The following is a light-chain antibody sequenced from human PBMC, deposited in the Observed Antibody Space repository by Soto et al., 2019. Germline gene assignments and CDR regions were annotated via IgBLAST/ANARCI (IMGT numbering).Light chain of an antibody. CDR2: GAF. Sequence: EIVLTQTQVTLSLSPGERATLSCRASQSLSSSYFAWYQHKPGQGPRLLIYGAFTRATGIPDRFSGSGSATDFTLTISRLAPEDFAVYYCQQHETLITFGQGTRLEI. CDR3: QQHETLIT. CDR1: QSLSSSY. J-gene: IGKJ5*01. V-gene: IGKV3-20*01.